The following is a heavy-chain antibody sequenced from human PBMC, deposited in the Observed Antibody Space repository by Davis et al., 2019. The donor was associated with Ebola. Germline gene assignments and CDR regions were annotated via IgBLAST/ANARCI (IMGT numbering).Heavy chain of an antibody. CDR3: AREEGGGYYYYYGMDV. D-gene: IGHD3-16*01. V-gene: IGHV1-3*01. CDR1: GYTFTSYA. CDR2: INAGNGNT. Sequence: ASVKVSCKASGYTFTSYAMHWVRQAPGQRLEWMGWINAGNGNTKYSQKFQGRVTMTRDTSKSTVYMELSSLGSEDTAVYYCAREEGGGYYYYYGMDVWGQGTTVTVSS. J-gene: IGHJ6*02.